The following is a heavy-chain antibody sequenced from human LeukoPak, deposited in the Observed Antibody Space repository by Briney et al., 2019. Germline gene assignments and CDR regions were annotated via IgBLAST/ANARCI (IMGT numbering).Heavy chain of an antibody. CDR1: GGSFSGYY. Sequence: SETLSLTCAVYGGSFSGYYWSWIRQPPGKGLEWIGEINHSGSTNYNPSLKSRVTISVDTSKNQFSLKLSSVTAADTAVYYFLCGQQEAAYDILTGSYYFDYWGQGTLVTVSS. V-gene: IGHV4-34*01. D-gene: IGHD3-9*01. J-gene: IGHJ4*02. CDR3: LCGQQEAAYDILTGSYYFDY. CDR2: INHSGST.